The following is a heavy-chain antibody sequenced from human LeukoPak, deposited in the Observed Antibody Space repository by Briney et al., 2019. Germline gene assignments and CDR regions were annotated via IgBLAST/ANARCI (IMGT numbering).Heavy chain of an antibody. J-gene: IGHJ4*02. D-gene: IGHD3-22*01. CDR2: ISGSGGST. CDR3: AKDPLRITMIVVVKGPFDY. Sequence: GGSLRLSCAGSAFTFSSYSMNWVRQAPGKGLEWVSAISGSGGSTYYADSVKGRFTISRDNSKNTLYLQMNSLRAEDTAVYYCAKDPLRITMIVVVKGPFDYWGQGTLVTVSS. V-gene: IGHV3-23*01. CDR1: AFTFSSYS.